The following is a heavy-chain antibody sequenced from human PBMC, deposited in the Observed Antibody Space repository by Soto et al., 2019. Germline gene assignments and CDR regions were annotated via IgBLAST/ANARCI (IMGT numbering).Heavy chain of an antibody. CDR2: ISAYNGNT. CDR1: GYTFTSYG. Sequence: ASVKVSCKASGYTFTSYGISWVRQAPGQGLEWMGWISAYNGNTNYAQKLQGRVTMTTDTSTSTAYMELRSLRSDDTAVYYCARTPEYSSSWYGYYYGMDVWGQGTTVTVSS. J-gene: IGHJ6*02. CDR3: ARTPEYSSSWYGYYYGMDV. V-gene: IGHV1-18*01. D-gene: IGHD6-13*01.